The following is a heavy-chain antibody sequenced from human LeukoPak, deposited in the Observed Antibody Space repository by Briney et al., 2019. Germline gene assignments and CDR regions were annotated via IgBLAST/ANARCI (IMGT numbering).Heavy chain of an antibody. V-gene: IGHV4-30-2*01. J-gene: IGHJ5*02. Sequence: PSEALSLTCTVSGGSISSGGYYWSWIRQPPGKGLEWIGYIYHSGSTYYNPSLKSRVTISVDRSKNQFSLKLSSVTAADTAVYYCARGGYCSSTSCSPRGHWFDPWGQGTLVTVSS. CDR3: ARGGYCSSTSCSPRGHWFDP. D-gene: IGHD2-2*01. CDR1: GGSISSGGYY. CDR2: IYHSGST.